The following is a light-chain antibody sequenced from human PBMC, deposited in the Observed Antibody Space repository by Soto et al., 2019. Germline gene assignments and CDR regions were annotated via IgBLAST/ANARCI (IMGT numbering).Light chain of an antibody. CDR1: SSDFGNYNL. CDR3: CSFTSSSTAV. J-gene: IGLJ2*01. Sequence: QSALTQPASVSGSPGQSITISCTGTSSDFGNYNLVSWYQQHPGKVPKLILFEVNKRPSGVSGRFSGSKSGNTASLTISGLQAEDEADYYCCSFTSSSTAVFGGGTKLTVL. CDR2: EVN. V-gene: IGLV2-14*02.